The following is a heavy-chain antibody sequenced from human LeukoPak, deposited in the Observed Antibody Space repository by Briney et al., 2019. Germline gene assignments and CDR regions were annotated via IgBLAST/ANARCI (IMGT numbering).Heavy chain of an antibody. CDR3: ARDITMIVVVTSYFDY. CDR1: GFTFSSYS. Sequence: PGGSLRLSCAASGFTFSSYSMNWVRQAPGKGLEWVSSISSSISYIYYADSVKGRFTISRDNAKNSLYLQMNSLRAEDTAVYYCARDITMIVVVTSYFDYWGQGTLVTVSS. J-gene: IGHJ4*02. CDR2: ISSSISYI. V-gene: IGHV3-21*01. D-gene: IGHD3-22*01.